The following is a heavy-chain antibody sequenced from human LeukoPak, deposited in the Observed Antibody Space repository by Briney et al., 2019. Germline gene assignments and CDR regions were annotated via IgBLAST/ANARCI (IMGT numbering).Heavy chain of an antibody. D-gene: IGHD5-18*01. CDR3: TRGPIQLWLYHGMDV. Sequence: PGGSLRLSCTVSGFTFGDHAMSWVRQAPGKGLEWVGFIRSKTYGGTTEYAASVKGRLIISRDDSTSIAYLQMNSLKTEDTAVYYCTRGPIQLWLYHGMDVWGQGTTVTVSS. V-gene: IGHV3-49*04. CDR2: IRSKTYGGTT. CDR1: GFTFGDHA. J-gene: IGHJ6*02.